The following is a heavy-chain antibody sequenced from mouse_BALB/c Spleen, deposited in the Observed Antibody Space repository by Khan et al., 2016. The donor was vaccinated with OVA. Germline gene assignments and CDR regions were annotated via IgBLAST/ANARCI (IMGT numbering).Heavy chain of an antibody. CDR2: IWSGGNT. Sequence: QVQLKQSGPGLVQPSQSLSITCTVSGFSLTSYGVHWVRQSPGKGLEWLGVIWSGGNTDYNATFISRLSITKDNSKSQVFFILNSLQANETAIFYCARNRGGYFDVWGAGTTVTVSS. V-gene: IGHV2-2*02. J-gene: IGHJ1*01. CDR1: GFSLTSYG. CDR3: ARNRGGYFDV.